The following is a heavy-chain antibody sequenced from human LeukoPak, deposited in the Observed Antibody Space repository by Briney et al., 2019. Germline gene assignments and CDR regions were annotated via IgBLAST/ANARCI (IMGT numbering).Heavy chain of an antibody. J-gene: IGHJ4*02. D-gene: IGHD6-19*01. Sequence: GASVKVSCKASGYTFTSYAMHWVRQAPGQRLEWMGWINAGNGNTKYSQKFQGRVTITRDTSASTAYMELSSLRSEDTAVYYCARDLGLAVDFDYWGQGTLVTVSS. CDR2: INAGNGNT. V-gene: IGHV1-3*01. CDR1: GYTFTSYA. CDR3: ARDLGLAVDFDY.